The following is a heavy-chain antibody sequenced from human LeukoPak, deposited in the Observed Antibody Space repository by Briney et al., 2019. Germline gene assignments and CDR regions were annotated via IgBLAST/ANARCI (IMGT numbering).Heavy chain of an antibody. CDR1: RFTFSDYS. D-gene: IGHD6-19*01. V-gene: IGHV3-21*01. CDR2: ISSESTYI. J-gene: IGHJ4*02. Sequence: GGSLRLSCAASRFTFSDYSMNWVRQAPGMGLEWVSSISSESTYILYADSVKGRFTISRDNAKNSLYLQMDSLRAEDTAVYYCARFETVAAKPFEYWGQGALVTVSS. CDR3: ARFETVAAKPFEY.